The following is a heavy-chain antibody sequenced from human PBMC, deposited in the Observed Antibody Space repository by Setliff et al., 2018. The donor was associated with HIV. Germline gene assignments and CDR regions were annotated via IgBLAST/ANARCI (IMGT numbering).Heavy chain of an antibody. V-gene: IGHV4-39*01. J-gene: IGHJ6*03. Sequence: SETLSLTCTVSGGSISSSSYYWGWIRQPPGKGLQWIGSIYHRGSTYYNPSLKSRVTISVDTSKNQFSLKLRSVTAADTALYYCARGRYRSRWYASDHYYIDVWGKGTTVTVSS. D-gene: IGHD6-13*01. CDR1: GGSISSSSYY. CDR3: ARGRYRSRWYASDHYYIDV. CDR2: IYHRGST.